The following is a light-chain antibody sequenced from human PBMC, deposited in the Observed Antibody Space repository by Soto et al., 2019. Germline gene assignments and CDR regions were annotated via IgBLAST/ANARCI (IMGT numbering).Light chain of an antibody. J-gene: IGLJ1*01. CDR2: KVT. CDR3: ASSTSDSLYV. V-gene: IGLV2-14*01. CDR1: SSDVGGNKY. Sequence: QSALTQPASVSGSPGQSITISCTGTSSDVGGNKYVSWYQQYPGKVPKLLINKVTNRPSGVSYRVSGSKSGNTASLTISALLAEEEDDYFCASSTSDSLYVFGTGTKLTVL.